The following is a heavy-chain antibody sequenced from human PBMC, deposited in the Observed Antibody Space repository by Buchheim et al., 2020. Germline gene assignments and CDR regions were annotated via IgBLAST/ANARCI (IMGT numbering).Heavy chain of an antibody. Sequence: QVQLVESGGGVVQPGRSLRLSCAASGFTFSSYGMHWVRQAPGKGLEWVAVISYDGSNKYYADSVKGRFTISRDNSKNPLYLQMNSLRAEDTAVYYCARDDTLDVWGQGTT. CDR3: ARDDTLDV. CDR1: GFTFSSYG. D-gene: IGHD2-2*02. V-gene: IGHV3-30*03. CDR2: ISYDGSNK. J-gene: IGHJ6*02.